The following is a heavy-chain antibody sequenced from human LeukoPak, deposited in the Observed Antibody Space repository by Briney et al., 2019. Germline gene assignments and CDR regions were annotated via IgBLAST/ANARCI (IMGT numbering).Heavy chain of an antibody. CDR1: GVSISSGSYY. Sequence: PSETLSLTCAVSGVSISSGSYYWGWIRQPPGKGLEWIGSIYYTGSTYYNPSLKSRVTISVDTSKNQFSLNLSSVTAADTAVYYCARLDWSNWCFDLWGRGTLVIVSS. D-gene: IGHD3/OR15-3a*01. CDR2: IYYTGST. CDR3: ARLDWSNWCFDL. J-gene: IGHJ2*01. V-gene: IGHV4-39*01.